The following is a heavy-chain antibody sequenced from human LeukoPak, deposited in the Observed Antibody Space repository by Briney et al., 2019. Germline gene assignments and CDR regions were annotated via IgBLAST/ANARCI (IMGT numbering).Heavy chain of an antibody. D-gene: IGHD3-22*01. CDR2: IYYSGST. CDR1: GFTFSSYG. Sequence: GSLRLSCTASGFTFSSYGISWGRQPPGKGLEWIGYIYYSGSTNYNPSLKSRVTISVDTSKNQFSLKLSSVTAADTAVYYCARGRKTYYYDSSGYEDHYYYYYYMDVWGKGTPVSVSS. J-gene: IGHJ6*03. CDR3: ARGRKTYYYDSSGYEDHYYYYYYMDV. V-gene: IGHV4-59*01.